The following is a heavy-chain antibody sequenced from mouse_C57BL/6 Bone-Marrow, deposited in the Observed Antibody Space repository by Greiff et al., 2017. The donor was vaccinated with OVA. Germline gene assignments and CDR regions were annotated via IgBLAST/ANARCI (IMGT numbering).Heavy chain of an antibody. Sequence: VQLQQSGAELVRPGASVKLSCTASGFNIKDDYMHWVKQRPEQGLEWIGWIDPENGDTEYASKFQGKATITADTSSNTAYLQLSSLTSEDTAVYYCTTGPIYYSNYGNYWGQGTTLTVSS. CDR1: GFNIKDDY. D-gene: IGHD2-5*01. J-gene: IGHJ2*01. CDR3: TTGPIYYSNYGNY. CDR2: IDPENGDT. V-gene: IGHV14-4*01.